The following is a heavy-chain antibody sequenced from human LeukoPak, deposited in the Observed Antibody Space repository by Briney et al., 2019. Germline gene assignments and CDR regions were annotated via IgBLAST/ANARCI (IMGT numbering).Heavy chain of an antibody. D-gene: IGHD3-22*01. CDR3: AGLVGRYSSGLYYYYFDY. V-gene: IGHV4-4*02. Sequence: PSETLSLTCTVSGDSINSLDLWSWVRQPPGKGLEWIGEMYLSGTTHSNPSVKSRVTISIDRSKNQFFLNLSSVTAADTAVYYCAGLVGRYSSGLYYYYFDYWGQGTLVTVSS. CDR1: GDSINSLDL. J-gene: IGHJ4*02. CDR2: MYLSGTT.